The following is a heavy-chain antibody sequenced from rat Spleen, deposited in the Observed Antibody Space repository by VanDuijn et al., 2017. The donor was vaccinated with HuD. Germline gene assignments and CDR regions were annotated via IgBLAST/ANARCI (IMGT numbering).Heavy chain of an antibody. V-gene: IGHV5-22*01. D-gene: IGHD3-8*01. CDR3: ARLSHYWYFDF. Sequence: EVQLVESGGGLVQPGRSLKLSCAASGLSFSNYDMAWVRQAPTKGLEWVASISYDGTATYYRDSVKGRFTLSRDNAKSTLYLQRNSLRSEDTATYYCARLSHYWYFDFWGPGTMVTVSS. CDR2: ISYDGTAT. CDR1: GLSFSNYD. J-gene: IGHJ1*01.